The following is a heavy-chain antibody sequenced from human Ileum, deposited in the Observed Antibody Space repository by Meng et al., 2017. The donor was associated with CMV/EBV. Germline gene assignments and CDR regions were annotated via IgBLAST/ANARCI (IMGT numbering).Heavy chain of an antibody. CDR1: GFTFSNAW. Sequence: GESLKISCAASGFTFSNAWMSWVRQAPGKGLEWVAVISYDGSNKYYADSVKGRFTISRDNSKNTLYLQMNSLRAEDTAVYYCARGYYYFDYWGQGTLVTVSS. J-gene: IGHJ4*02. CDR3: ARGYYYFDY. V-gene: IGHV3-30*03. CDR2: ISYDGSNK. D-gene: IGHD1-1*01.